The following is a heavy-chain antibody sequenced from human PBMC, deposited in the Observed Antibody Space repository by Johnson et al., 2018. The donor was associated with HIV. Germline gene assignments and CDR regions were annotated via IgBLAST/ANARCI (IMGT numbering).Heavy chain of an antibody. CDR2: ISSSGSTI. D-gene: IGHD6-6*01. CDR1: GFSVSDYY. V-gene: IGHV3-11*04. CDR3: ARSYSSSSHDAFDI. Sequence: QVQLVDSGGGVVQPGRSLSLSCGASGFSVSDYYMSWIRQAPGKGLEWVSYISSSGSTIYYADSVKGRFTISRDNAKNSLYLQMNSLRAEDTAVYYCARSYSSSSHDAFDIWGQGTMVTVSS. J-gene: IGHJ3*02.